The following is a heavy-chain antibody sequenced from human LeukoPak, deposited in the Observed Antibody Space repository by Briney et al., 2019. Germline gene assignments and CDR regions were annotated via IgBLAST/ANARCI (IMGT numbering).Heavy chain of an antibody. CDR3: ARQGDYGDYAPSLYYYYGMDV. Sequence: PSETLSLTCTVSGGSISSSSYYWGWIRQPPGKGLEWIGSIYYSGSTYYNPSLKSRVTISVDTSKNQFSLKLSSVTAADTAVYYCARQGDYGDYAPSLYYYYGMDVWGQGTTVTVSS. D-gene: IGHD4-17*01. V-gene: IGHV4-39*01. J-gene: IGHJ6*02. CDR1: GGSISSSSYY. CDR2: IYYSGST.